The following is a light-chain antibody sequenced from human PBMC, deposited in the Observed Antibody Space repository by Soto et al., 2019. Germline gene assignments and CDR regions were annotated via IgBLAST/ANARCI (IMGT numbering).Light chain of an antibody. CDR1: QSVSSMY. J-gene: IGKJ2*01. CDR3: QQYGSSPYT. CDR2: CAS. V-gene: IGKV3-20*01. Sequence: ELGLTQSPGTLSLSPGERATLSCRASQSVSSMYLAWYQQKPGQAPMLLIYCASSRATSIPDRFSGSGSGTYITLTISRLEPEDFAVYYWQQYGSSPYTFGQGTKLEIK.